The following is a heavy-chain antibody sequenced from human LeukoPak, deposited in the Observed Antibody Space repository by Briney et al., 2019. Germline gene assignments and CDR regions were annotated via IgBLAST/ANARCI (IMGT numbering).Heavy chain of an antibody. D-gene: IGHD2/OR15-2a*01. V-gene: IGHV3-7*01. CDR2: IKEDGSVK. J-gene: IGHJ4*02. CDR3: AGRNNFDY. CDR1: GGSISSSSYY. Sequence: EALSLTCTVSGGSISSSSYYWGWIRQAPGKGLEWVANIKEDGSVKSYVGSVKGRFTISRDNAKKSLYLQMSSLRAEDTAVYYCAGRNNFDYWGQGTLVTVSS.